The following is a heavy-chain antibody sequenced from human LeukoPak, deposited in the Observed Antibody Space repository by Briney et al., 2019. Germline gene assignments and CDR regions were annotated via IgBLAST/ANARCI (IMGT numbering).Heavy chain of an antibody. J-gene: IGHJ4*02. V-gene: IGHV3-7*03. D-gene: IGHD6-13*01. CDR2: IRQDGDTK. CDR3: ARSLPYGTTWYGRSDF. CDR1: GFPFNAYW. Sequence: PGGSLRLSCAASGFPFNAYWMTWVRQAPGKGLEWVANIRQDGDTKYYVDSVKGRFTISRDNAMNSLYLQMNSLRAEDTAIYYCARSLPYGTTWYGRSDFWGQGTLDTVSS.